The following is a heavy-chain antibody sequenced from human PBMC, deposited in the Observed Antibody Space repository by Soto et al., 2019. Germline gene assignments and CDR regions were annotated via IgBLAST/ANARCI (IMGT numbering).Heavy chain of an antibody. CDR2: IFSNDEK. CDR1: GFSLSNARMG. Sequence: QVTLKESGPVLVKPTETLTLTCTVSGFSLSNARMGVSWIRQPPGKALEWLAHIFSNDEKSYSTSLKSRLTISKDTSKSPVVLTRTTMDPVDTATYYCARTRGDSSGTYYFDYWGQGTLVTVSS. D-gene: IGHD3-22*01. V-gene: IGHV2-26*01. CDR3: ARTRGDSSGTYYFDY. J-gene: IGHJ4*02.